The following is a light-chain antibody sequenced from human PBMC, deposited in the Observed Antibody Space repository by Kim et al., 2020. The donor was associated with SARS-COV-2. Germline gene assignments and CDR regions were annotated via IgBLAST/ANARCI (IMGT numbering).Light chain of an antibody. Sequence: SYELTQPPSVSVAPGKTARVTCGGNNIGSKGVHWYQQKPGQAPVLVIYYDSDRPSGIPERFSGSNSGNTATLTISRVKAGDEADYYCQVWDSSSDHPIFGGGTQLTVL. CDR3: QVWDSSSDHPI. V-gene: IGLV3-21*04. CDR2: YDS. CDR1: NIGSKG. J-gene: IGLJ2*01.